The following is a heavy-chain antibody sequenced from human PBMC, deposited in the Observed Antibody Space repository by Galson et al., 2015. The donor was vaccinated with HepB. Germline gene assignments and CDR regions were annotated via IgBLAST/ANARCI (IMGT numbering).Heavy chain of an antibody. V-gene: IGHV2-5*02. CDR2: IHWDDDK. CDR3: ARLSASSGNFDY. Sequence: PALVKPTQTLTLTCTFSGFSLSISGVGVGWIRQPPGKALEWLAVIHWDDDKRYSPSLNSRLTMTKDTSKNQVVLTMTNMDPVDTATYYCARLSASSGNFDYWGQGTLVTVSS. J-gene: IGHJ4*02. CDR1: GFSLSISGVG.